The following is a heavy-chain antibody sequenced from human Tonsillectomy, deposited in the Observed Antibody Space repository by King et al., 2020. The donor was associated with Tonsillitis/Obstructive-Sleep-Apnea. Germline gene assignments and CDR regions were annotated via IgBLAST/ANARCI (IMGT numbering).Heavy chain of an antibody. Sequence: QLQESGPGLVKPSETLSLTCTVSGGSVSSSDYYWSWIRQPPGKGLEWIGYIYYSGSTDYNPSLKSRVTISVDTSKNQFSLKLSSVTAADTAVYYCARTGTTDYYYYMDVWGKGTTVTVSS. CDR3: ARTGTTDYYYYMDV. J-gene: IGHJ6*03. V-gene: IGHV4-61*08. CDR1: GGSVSSSDYY. CDR2: IYYSGST. D-gene: IGHD1-7*01.